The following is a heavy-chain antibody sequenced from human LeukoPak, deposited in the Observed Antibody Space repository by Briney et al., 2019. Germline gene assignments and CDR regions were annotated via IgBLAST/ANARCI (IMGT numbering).Heavy chain of an antibody. CDR3: ARGRCSSTSCYVEWFDP. Sequence: ASVKVSCKASGYTFTGYYMHWVRQAPGQGLEWMGWINPNSGGTNYAQKFQGRVTMTRDTSISTAYMELSRLRSDDTAVYYCARGRCSSTSCYVEWFDPWGQGTLVTVSS. CDR1: GYTFTGYY. J-gene: IGHJ5*02. D-gene: IGHD2-2*01. V-gene: IGHV1-2*02. CDR2: INPNSGGT.